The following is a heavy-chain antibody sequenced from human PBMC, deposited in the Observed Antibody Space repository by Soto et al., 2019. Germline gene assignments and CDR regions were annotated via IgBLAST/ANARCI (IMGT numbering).Heavy chain of an antibody. V-gene: IGHV4-59*01. CDR2: IYYSGST. CDR3: ARPITTLFAFDI. D-gene: IGHD3-22*01. CDR1: GCSISSYY. Sequence: SDTLSLTFTVSGCSISSYYWSWIRQPPGKGLEWIGYIYYSGSTNYNPSLKSRVTISVDTSKNQFSLKLSSVTAADTAVYYCARPITTLFAFDIWGQGTMVSVSS. J-gene: IGHJ3*02.